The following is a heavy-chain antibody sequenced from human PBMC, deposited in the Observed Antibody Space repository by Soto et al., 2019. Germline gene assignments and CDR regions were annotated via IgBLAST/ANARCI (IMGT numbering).Heavy chain of an antibody. CDR2: IVTSSAYT. Sequence: NPGGSLRLSCAASGFTLSDYYMTWVRQPPGTGLEYVSYIVTSSAYTNYADSVKGRFSISRDNAKNSLYLEMNSLRAEDTAVYYCARLRASSWYMGGFLDYWGQGTLVTVSS. J-gene: IGHJ4*02. CDR1: GFTLSDYY. D-gene: IGHD6-13*01. CDR3: ARLRASSWYMGGFLDY. V-gene: IGHV3-11*06.